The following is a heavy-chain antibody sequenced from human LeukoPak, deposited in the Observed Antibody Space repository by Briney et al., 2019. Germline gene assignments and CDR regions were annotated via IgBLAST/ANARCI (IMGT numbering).Heavy chain of an antibody. CDR1: GYSFTTYG. Sequence: ASVKVSCKASGYSFTTYGISWLRQAPGHGLEWIAWISVYNGNTNYADKVRGRVLVTTDISATTAYLELKSLRYDDTGVYYCAKMDSDSSGFFSNWGQGTPVTVSS. CDR2: ISVYNGNT. D-gene: IGHD3-22*01. J-gene: IGHJ4*02. CDR3: AKMDSDSSGFFSN. V-gene: IGHV1-18*01.